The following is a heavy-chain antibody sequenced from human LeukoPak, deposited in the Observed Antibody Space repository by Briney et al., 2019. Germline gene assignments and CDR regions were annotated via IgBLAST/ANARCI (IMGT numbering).Heavy chain of an antibody. D-gene: IGHD3-10*01. CDR2: ISSSSSYI. V-gene: IGHV3-21*01. J-gene: IGHJ6*03. CDR1: GFTFSSYS. CDR3: ARDGSGSYYNYYYYYMDV. Sequence: GGSLRLSCAASGFTFSSYSMNWVRQAPGKGLEWVSSISSSSSYIYYADSVKGRFTISRDNAKNSLYLQMNSLRAEDTAVYYCARDGSGSYYNYYYYYMDVWGKGTTVTISS.